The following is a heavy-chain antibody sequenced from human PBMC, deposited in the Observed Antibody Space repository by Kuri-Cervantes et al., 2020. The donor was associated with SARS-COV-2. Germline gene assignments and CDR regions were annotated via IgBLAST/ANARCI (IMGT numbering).Heavy chain of an antibody. CDR1: GYSFTSYW. D-gene: IGHD6-6*01. Sequence: GESLKISCKGSGYSFTSYWIGWVRQMPGKGLEWMGIIYPGDSDTRYSPSFQGQVTISADKSISTAYLQWSSLKASDTAMYYCARGSSSPRHYYYYGMDVWGQGTTVTGSS. CDR3: ARGSSSPRHYYYYGMDV. J-gene: IGHJ6*02. CDR2: IYPGDSDT. V-gene: IGHV5-51*01.